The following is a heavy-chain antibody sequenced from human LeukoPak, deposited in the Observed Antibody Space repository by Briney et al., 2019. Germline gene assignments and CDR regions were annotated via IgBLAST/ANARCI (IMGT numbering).Heavy chain of an antibody. CDR1: GYSISSGYY. CDR2: IYHSGST. J-gene: IGHJ4*02. CDR3: ARAPSSGYYYFDY. V-gene: IGHV4-38-2*02. Sequence: SETLSLTCTVSGYSISSGYYWGWIRQPPGKGLEWIGSIYHSGSTYYNPSLKSRVTISVDTSKNQFSLNLSSVTAADTSVYYCARAPSSGYYYFDYWGQGTLVTVSS. D-gene: IGHD3-22*01.